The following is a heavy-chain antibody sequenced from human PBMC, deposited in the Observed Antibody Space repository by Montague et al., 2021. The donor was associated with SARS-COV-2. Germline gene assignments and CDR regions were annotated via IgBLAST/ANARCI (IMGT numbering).Heavy chain of an antibody. CDR1: GGSISSSTYY. Sequence: SETLSLTCTVSGGSISSSTYYWGWIRQPPGKGLEWIGSIHHSGSTYYNPSLETRVTISVDTSKNQFSLKLSSVTAADTAMFNCARHGYTKVWSGMDVWGQGIMVTVSS. V-gene: IGHV4-39*01. J-gene: IGHJ6*02. CDR3: ARHGYTKVWSGMDV. CDR2: IHHSGST. D-gene: IGHD6-13*01.